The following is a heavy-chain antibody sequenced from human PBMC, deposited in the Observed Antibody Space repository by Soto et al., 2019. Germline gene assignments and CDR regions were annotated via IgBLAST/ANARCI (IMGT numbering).Heavy chain of an antibody. CDR3: AREVAGYSSSWYVFGSGYFDY. CDR2: ISYDGSNK. D-gene: IGHD6-13*01. CDR1: GFTFSIYA. Sequence: GGSLRLSCAASGFTFSIYAMHWVRDAPGKGLEWVAVISYDGSNKYYADSVKGRFTISRDNSKNTLYLQMNSLRAEDTAVYYCAREVAGYSSSWYVFGSGYFDYWGQGTLVTVSS. J-gene: IGHJ4*02. V-gene: IGHV3-30-3*01.